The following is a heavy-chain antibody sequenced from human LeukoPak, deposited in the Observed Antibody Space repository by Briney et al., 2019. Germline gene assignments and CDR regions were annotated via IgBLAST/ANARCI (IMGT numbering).Heavy chain of an antibody. V-gene: IGHV3-7*03. J-gene: IGHJ4*02. Sequence: PGGSLRLSCAASGFTFRNYWMTWVRQAPGKGLEWVANIKEDGSEKYYVDSVKGRFTISRDNSKNTLYLQMNSLRVEDTAVYYCAKVLRNTVTGKLDYWGQGTLVTVSS. CDR3: AKVLRNTVTGKLDY. CDR2: IKEDGSEK. D-gene: IGHD4-17*01. CDR1: GFTFRNYW.